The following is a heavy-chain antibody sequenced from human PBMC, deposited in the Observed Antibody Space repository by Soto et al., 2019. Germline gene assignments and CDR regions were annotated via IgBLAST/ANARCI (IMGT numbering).Heavy chain of an antibody. V-gene: IGHV3-23*01. J-gene: IGHJ4*02. D-gene: IGHD3-22*01. CDR1: GLTFSSYV. CDR2: ISGSGGST. Sequence: EVQLLESGGGLVQPGGSLRLSCAASGLTFSSYVMSWVRQAPGKGLEWVSAISGSGGSTYYGDSVKGRFTISRDNSKNTLYLQMNSLRAEDTAVYYCAKVRADYYDSSGPIDYWGQGTLVTVSS. CDR3: AKVRADYYDSSGPIDY.